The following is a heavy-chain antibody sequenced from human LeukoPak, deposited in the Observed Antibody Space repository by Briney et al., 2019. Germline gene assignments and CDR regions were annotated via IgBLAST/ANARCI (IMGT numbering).Heavy chain of an antibody. CDR1: GYTFTGYY. D-gene: IGHD3-10*01. CDR3: ARDPLPGWFGELSPIPFDY. V-gene: IGHV1-2*02. J-gene: IGHJ4*01. CDR2: INPNSGGT. Sequence: GASVKVSCKASGYTFTGYYMHWVRQAPGQGLEWMGWINPNSGGTNYAQKFQGRVTMTRDTSISTAYMELSRLRSDDTAVYYCARDPLPGWFGELSPIPFDYWGHGTLVTVSS.